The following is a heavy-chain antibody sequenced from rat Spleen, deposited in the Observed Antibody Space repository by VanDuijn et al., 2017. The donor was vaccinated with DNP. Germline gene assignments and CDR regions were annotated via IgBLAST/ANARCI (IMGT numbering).Heavy chain of an antibody. D-gene: IGHD5-1*01. V-gene: IGHV5-22*01. CDR3: ARWEQGYFDY. CDR2: ISYDGSSA. CDR1: GFTFSDYY. Sequence: EVQLVESGGGLVQPGRSLKLSCAASGFTFSDYYMAWVRQAPTKGLEWVAYISYDGSSAYYGDSVKGRFTISRDNAKSTLSLQMNSLRSEDMATYYCARWEQGYFDYWGQGVMVTVSS. J-gene: IGHJ2*01.